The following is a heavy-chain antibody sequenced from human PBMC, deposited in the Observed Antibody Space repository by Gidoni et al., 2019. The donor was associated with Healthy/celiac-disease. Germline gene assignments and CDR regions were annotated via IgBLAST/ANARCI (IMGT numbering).Heavy chain of an antibody. CDR2: SHPGDSDT. CDR1: GYSFTSYW. CDR3: ARHEGSVKAGSTEAALHY. Sequence: EVQLVQSGAEVKKPGASLTISCTGSGYSFTSYWIGWVRQMPGKGLVWLGVSHPGDSDTRYNPSFQGQVTISADKSISTAYLQWSSLKASDTAMYYCARHEGSVKAGSTEAALHYWGQGTLVTVSS. V-gene: IGHV5-51*01. D-gene: IGHD4-17*01. J-gene: IGHJ4*02.